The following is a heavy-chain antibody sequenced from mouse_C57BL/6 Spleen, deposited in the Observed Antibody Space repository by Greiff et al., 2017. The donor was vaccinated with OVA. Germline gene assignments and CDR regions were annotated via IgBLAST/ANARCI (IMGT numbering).Heavy chain of an antibody. V-gene: IGHV1-54*01. J-gene: IGHJ1*03. CDR1: GYAFTNYL. Sequence: QVQLQQSGAELVRPGPSVKVSCKASGYAFTNYLIEWVKQRPGQGLEWIGVINPGSGGTNYNEKFKGKATLTADKSSSTAYMQLSSLTSEDSAVYFCARVDYDGYFDVWGTGTTVTVSS. D-gene: IGHD2-4*01. CDR2: INPGSGGT. CDR3: ARVDYDGYFDV.